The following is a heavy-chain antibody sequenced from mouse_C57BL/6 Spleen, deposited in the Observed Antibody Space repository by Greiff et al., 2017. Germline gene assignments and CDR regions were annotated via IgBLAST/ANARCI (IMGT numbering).Heavy chain of an antibody. CDR2: IYPRSGNT. V-gene: IGHV1-81*01. D-gene: IGHD1-1*01. CDR1: GYTFTSYG. J-gene: IGHJ2*01. Sequence: QVQLQQSGAELARPGASVKLSCKASGYTFTSYGISWVKQRTGQGLEWIGEIYPRSGNTYYNEKFKGKATLTADKSSSTAYMERRSLTSEDSAVYFCDRRDYYGSSYDYWGQGTTLTVSS. CDR3: DRRDYYGSSYDY.